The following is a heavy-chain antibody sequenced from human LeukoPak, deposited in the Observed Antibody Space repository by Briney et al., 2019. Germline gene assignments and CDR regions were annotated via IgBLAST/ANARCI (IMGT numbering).Heavy chain of an antibody. Sequence: ASVKVSCKASGYTFTSYGISWVRQAPGQGLEWMGRISAYNGNTNYAQKLQGRVTMTTDTSTSTAYMELRSLRSDDTAVYYCARAIRLKSMSFNYYYYYGMDVWGQGTTVTVSS. CDR1: GYTFTSYG. CDR2: ISAYNGNT. J-gene: IGHJ6*02. CDR3: ARAIRLKSMSFNYYYYYGMDV. V-gene: IGHV1-18*01.